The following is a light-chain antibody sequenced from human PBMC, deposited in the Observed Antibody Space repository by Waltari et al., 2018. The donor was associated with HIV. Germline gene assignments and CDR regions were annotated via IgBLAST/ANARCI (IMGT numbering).Light chain of an antibody. V-gene: IGKV1-5*03. CDR2: KAS. J-gene: IGKJ2*01. CDR1: RSMFKR. CDR3: QQYKSYFRT. Sequence: DIQMTQSPSTLSESVGDRITITCRAGRSMFKRLAWYQQKPGTAPKLWIYKASSLSSGVPSRFSGSASATEFALTISSLQPDDFATYYCQQYKSYFRTFGQGTKLEVK.